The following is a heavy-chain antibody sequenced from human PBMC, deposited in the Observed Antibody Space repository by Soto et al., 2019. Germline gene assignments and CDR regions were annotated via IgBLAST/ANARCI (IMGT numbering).Heavy chain of an antibody. CDR2: ISSSSSYI. Sequence: GGSLSLSCAASGFTFSSYSMNWVRQAPGKGLEWVSSISSSSSYIYYADSVKGRFTISRDNAKNSLYLQMNSLRAEDTAVYYCARARYFDWLSDFDYWGQGTLVTVSS. CDR1: GFTFSSYS. D-gene: IGHD3-9*01. J-gene: IGHJ4*02. V-gene: IGHV3-21*01. CDR3: ARARYFDWLSDFDY.